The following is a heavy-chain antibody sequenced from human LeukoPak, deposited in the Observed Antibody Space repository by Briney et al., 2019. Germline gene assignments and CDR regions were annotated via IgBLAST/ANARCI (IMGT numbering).Heavy chain of an antibody. CDR1: GFTFSNYW. Sequence: GGSLRLSCAASGFTFSNYWMSWVRQAPGKGLEWVANINQDGSEKSYVDSVEGRFTISRDNAKKSLYLHVNSLRAEDTGVYYCARDIYGGHDYWGQGTLVTVSS. CDR3: ARDIYGGHDY. D-gene: IGHD2-21*01. V-gene: IGHV3-7*04. CDR2: INQDGSEK. J-gene: IGHJ4*02.